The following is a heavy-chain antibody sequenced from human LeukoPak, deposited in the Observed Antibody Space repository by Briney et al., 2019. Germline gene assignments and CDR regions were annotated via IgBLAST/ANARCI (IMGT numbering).Heavy chain of an antibody. V-gene: IGHV3-33*01. CDR3: HSYGEGRDY. CDR2: IWDDGSNK. CDR1: GFTFSSYG. D-gene: IGHD4-17*01. J-gene: IGHJ4*02. Sequence: GGSLRLSCVPYGFTFSSYGMHWGRQAPGKGVEWVAVIWDDGSNKYYADSVKSRFTISRDNSKNTLYLQMNSLRAEDTAVYYCHSYGEGRDYWGQGTLVTVSS.